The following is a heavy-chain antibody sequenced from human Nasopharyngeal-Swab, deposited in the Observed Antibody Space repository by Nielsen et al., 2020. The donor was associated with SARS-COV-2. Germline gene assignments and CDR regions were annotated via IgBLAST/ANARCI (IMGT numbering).Heavy chain of an antibody. Sequence: WIRQPPGKGLEWIGEINHSGSTNYNPSLKSRVTISVDTSKNQFSLKLSSVTVADTAVYYCARRGDYIWGSYRKPIDYWGQGTLVTVSS. CDR3: ARRGDYIWGSYRKPIDY. J-gene: IGHJ4*02. CDR2: INHSGST. V-gene: IGHV4-34*01. D-gene: IGHD3-16*02.